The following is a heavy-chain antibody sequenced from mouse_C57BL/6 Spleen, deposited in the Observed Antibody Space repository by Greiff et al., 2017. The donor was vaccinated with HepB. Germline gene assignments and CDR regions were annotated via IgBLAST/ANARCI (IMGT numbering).Heavy chain of an antibody. Sequence: VKLMESGAELAKPGASVKLSCKASGYTFTSYWMHWVNQRPGQGLEWIGYINPSSGYTKYNQKFKDKATLTADKSSSTAYMQLSSLTYEDSAVYYCARGRDDYDVYYYAMDYWGQGTSVTVSS. CDR2: INPSSGYT. D-gene: IGHD2-4*01. CDR1: GYTFTSYW. V-gene: IGHV1-7*01. CDR3: ARGRDDYDVYYYAMDY. J-gene: IGHJ4*01.